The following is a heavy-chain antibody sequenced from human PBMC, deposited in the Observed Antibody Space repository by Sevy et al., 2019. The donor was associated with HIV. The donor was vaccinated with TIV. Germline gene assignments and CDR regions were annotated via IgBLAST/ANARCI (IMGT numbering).Heavy chain of an antibody. Sequence: SQTLSLTCAISGNSVSSNSAAWNWIRQSPSRGLEWLGRTYYRSKWYNDYAVSVKSRITINPDTSKNQFSLQLNSVAPEDTAVYYCARNAPCCSSTSCHFDYWGQGTLVTVSS. D-gene: IGHD2-2*01. CDR3: ARNAPCCSSTSCHFDY. J-gene: IGHJ4*02. CDR1: GNSVSSNSAA. CDR2: TYYRSKWYN. V-gene: IGHV6-1*01.